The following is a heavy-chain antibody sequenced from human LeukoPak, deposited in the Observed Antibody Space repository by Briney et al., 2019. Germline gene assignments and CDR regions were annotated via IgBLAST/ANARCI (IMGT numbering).Heavy chain of an antibody. Sequence: SETLSLTCTVSGGSISSYYWSWIRQPPGKGLEYIGSIYYSGRTYYNPSLKSRVSISIDTSKNQFSLKLNSVTAADTAVYYCARLGPTKRDCDPWGQGTLVTVAS. D-gene: IGHD5-12*01. CDR1: GGSISSYY. CDR3: ARLGPTKRDCDP. J-gene: IGHJ5*02. V-gene: IGHV4-59*01. CDR2: IYYSGRT.